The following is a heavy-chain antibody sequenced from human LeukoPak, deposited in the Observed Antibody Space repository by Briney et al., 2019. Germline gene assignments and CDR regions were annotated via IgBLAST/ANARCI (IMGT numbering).Heavy chain of an antibody. V-gene: IGHV3-30*01. CDR1: GFTFSSYA. CDR2: ISYDGSNK. J-gene: IGHJ4*02. Sequence: GRSLRLSCAASGFTFSSYAMHWVRQAPGKGLEWVAVISYDGSNKYYADSVKGRFTISRDNSKNTLYLQMNSLRAEDTAVYYCARVKSIAARRAWFGDYWGQGTLVTVSS. D-gene: IGHD6-6*01. CDR3: ARVKSIAARRAWFGDY.